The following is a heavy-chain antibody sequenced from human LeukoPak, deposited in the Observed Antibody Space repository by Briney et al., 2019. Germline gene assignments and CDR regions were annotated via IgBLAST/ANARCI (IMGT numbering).Heavy chain of an antibody. Sequence: SETLSLTCTVSGASISSDYWTWIRQPPGMGLEWIGYIYYSGTTNYNPSLKSRVTMSVDTSKKQFSLKLSSLTAADTAVYYCARGGTAVIAPYAFDIWGQGTMVTVSS. J-gene: IGHJ3*02. CDR1: GASISSDY. V-gene: IGHV4-59*13. D-gene: IGHD4-23*01. CDR3: ARGGTAVIAPYAFDI. CDR2: IYYSGTT.